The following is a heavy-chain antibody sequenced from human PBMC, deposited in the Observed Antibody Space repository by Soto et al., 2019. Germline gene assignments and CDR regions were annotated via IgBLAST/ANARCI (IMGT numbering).Heavy chain of an antibody. J-gene: IGHJ1*01. CDR3: ARENSRIAPRLFQH. CDR2: ISPDGGNQ. V-gene: IGHV3-30-3*01. Sequence: LRLSCVASGFIFSDYAMHWARQAPGKGLVWVALISPDGGNQYYSESAKGRFTISRDNSKNTLYLQMNDLRPDDTALYYCARENSRIAPRLFQHWGHGSLVTAPQ. D-gene: IGHD6-6*01. CDR1: GFIFSDYA.